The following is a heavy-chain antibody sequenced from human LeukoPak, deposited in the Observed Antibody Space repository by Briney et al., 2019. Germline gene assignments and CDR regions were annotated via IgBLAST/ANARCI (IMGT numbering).Heavy chain of an antibody. CDR2: IYSGGST. V-gene: IGHV3-53*01. CDR1: GFTVSSNY. D-gene: IGHD3-10*01. J-gene: IGHJ6*04. CDR3: ASQGSGPSGYYYGMDV. Sequence: GGSLRLSCAASGFTVSSNYMNWVRQAPGKGLEWVSVIYSGGSTYYADSVKGRFTISRDNSKNTLYLQMNSLRAEDTAVYYCASQGSGPSGYYYGMDVWGKGTTVTVSS.